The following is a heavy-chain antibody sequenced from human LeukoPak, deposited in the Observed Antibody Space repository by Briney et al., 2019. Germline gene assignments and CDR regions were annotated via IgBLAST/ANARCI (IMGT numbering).Heavy chain of an antibody. Sequence: SVNVSCKASGGTFSIYAISWVRQAPGQGLEWMGGIIPIFGTANYAQKFQGRVTITADESTSTAYMELSSLRSEDTAVYYCARVGRGPVDYWGQGTLVTVSS. J-gene: IGHJ4*02. CDR2: IIPIFGTA. CDR3: ARVGRGPVDY. V-gene: IGHV1-69*13. CDR1: GGTFSIYA.